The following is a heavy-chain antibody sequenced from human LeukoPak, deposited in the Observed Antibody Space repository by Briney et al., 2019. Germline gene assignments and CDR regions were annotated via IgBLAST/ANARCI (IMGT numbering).Heavy chain of an antibody. J-gene: IGHJ5*02. CDR2: INHSGST. Sequence: SETLSLTCGVYGGSFSGYYWSWIRQPPGKGLEWIGEINHSGSTNYNPSLKSRVTISVDTSKNQFSLKLSSVTAADTAVYYCARVVTKCDYDSSGSSVDPWGQGTLVTVSS. CDR3: ARVVTKCDYDSSGSSVDP. V-gene: IGHV4-34*01. D-gene: IGHD3-22*01. CDR1: GGSFSGYY.